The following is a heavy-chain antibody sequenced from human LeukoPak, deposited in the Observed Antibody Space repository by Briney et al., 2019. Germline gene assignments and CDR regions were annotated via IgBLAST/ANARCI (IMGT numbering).Heavy chain of an antibody. V-gene: IGHV4-4*07. Sequence: SETLSLTCTVSGGSITHYYWTWIRQPAGKRLEWIGRISTSGSTNYNPSLKSRVTMSVDTSKNQFSLTLSSVTAADTAVYYCARAGDGDPYFDYWGQGTLVTVSS. CDR3: ARAGDGDPYFDY. CDR2: ISTSGST. D-gene: IGHD4-17*01. CDR1: GGSITHYY. J-gene: IGHJ4*02.